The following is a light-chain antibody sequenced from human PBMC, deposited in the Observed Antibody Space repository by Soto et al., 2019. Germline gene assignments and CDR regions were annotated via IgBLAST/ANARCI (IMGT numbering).Light chain of an antibody. CDR1: SGHSSYI. V-gene: IGLV4-60*02. CDR2: LEGSGGH. J-gene: IGLJ3*02. Sequence: QLVLTQSSSASASLGSSVKLTCTLSSGHSSYIIAWHQQQPGKAPRSLMKLEGSGGHSKESGVPDRFSGSSSGADSYLTSSHLQFEDEAEYYCETLDSIIKVFGGGTTLTVL. CDR3: ETLDSIIKV.